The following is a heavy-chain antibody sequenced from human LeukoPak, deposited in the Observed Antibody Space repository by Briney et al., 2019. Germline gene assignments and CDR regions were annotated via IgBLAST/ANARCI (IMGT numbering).Heavy chain of an antibody. V-gene: IGHV4-39*07. CDR1: GGSISSNSYY. D-gene: IGHD3-10*01. Sequence: PSGTLSLTCDVSGGSISSNSYYWGWIRQPPGKGLQWIGSIYYSGRTYYNPSLKSRVSVSIDTSKNQFSLKLSSVTAADTAVYYCARAGGFTMVRGAVNNWFDPWGQGTLVTVSS. CDR2: IYYSGRT. J-gene: IGHJ5*02. CDR3: ARAGGFTMVRGAVNNWFDP.